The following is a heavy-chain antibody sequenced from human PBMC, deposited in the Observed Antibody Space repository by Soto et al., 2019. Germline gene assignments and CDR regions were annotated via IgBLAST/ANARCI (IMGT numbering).Heavy chain of an antibody. CDR2: ISGSGGST. V-gene: IGHV3-23*01. Sequence: PGGSLRLSCAASGFTFSSYAMSWVRQAPGKGLDCVSAISGSGGSTYYADSVKGRFTISRDNSKNTLYLQMNSLRAEDTAVYYCAKLYYYDSSGYPNDYWGQGTLVTVSS. CDR1: GFTFSSYA. CDR3: AKLYYYDSSGYPNDY. J-gene: IGHJ4*02. D-gene: IGHD3-22*01.